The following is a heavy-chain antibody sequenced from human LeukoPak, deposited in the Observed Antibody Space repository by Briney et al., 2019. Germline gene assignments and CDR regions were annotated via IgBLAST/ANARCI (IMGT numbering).Heavy chain of an antibody. CDR1: GFSFSNAW. D-gene: IGHD3/OR15-3a*01. J-gene: IGHJ4*02. Sequence: PGESLRLSCAASGFSFSNAWMSWVRQAPGKGLEWVGRIRSKADGGTPDYAAPVKGRFIISRDDSKDTLYLQMNSLRVEDTAVYYCTAWTDLYDYWGQGTLVAVSS. CDR2: IRSKADGGTP. V-gene: IGHV3-15*01. CDR3: TAWTDLYDY.